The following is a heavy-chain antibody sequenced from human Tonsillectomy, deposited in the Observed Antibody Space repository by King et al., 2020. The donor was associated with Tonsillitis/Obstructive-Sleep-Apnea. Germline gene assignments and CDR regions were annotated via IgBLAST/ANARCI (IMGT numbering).Heavy chain of an antibody. D-gene: IGHD3-3*01. J-gene: IGHJ3*02. CDR1: GFTFDDYA. CDR2: ISWNSGSI. CDR3: AKGTIFGPDAFDI. V-gene: IGHV3-9*01. Sequence: VQLVESGGGLVQPGRSLRLSCAASGFTFDDYAMHWVRQAPEKGLEWVSGISWNSGSIGYADSVKGRFTISRDNAKNSLYLQMNSLRAEDTALYYCAKGTIFGPDAFDIWGQGTMVTVSS.